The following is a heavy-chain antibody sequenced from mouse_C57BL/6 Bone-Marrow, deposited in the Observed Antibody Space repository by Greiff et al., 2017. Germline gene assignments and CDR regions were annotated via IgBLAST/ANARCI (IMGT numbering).Heavy chain of an antibody. D-gene: IGHD1-1*01. CDR1: GYTFTSYW. Sequence: QVQLQQPGAELVRPGTSVKLSCKASGYTFTSYWMHWVKQRSGQGLEWIGVIDPSDSYTNYNQKFKGKATLTVDTSSSTAYMQLSSLTSEDSAVYYCARYYGSSYWYFDVWGTGTTVTVSS. CDR3: ARYYGSSYWYFDV. J-gene: IGHJ1*03. V-gene: IGHV1-59*01. CDR2: IDPSDSYT.